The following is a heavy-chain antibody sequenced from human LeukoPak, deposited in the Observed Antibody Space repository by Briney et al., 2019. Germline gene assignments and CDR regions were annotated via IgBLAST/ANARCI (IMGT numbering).Heavy chain of an antibody. J-gene: IGHJ5*02. Sequence: GESLKISCKGSGYSINNYWIGWLRQMPGKGLEWMGIIYPADSDIRYSPSFQGQVTISADKSISTAYLQWSSLKASDTAMYYCARQEYCSGGSCYTWFDPWGQGTLVTVSS. CDR2: IYPADSDI. V-gene: IGHV5-51*01. D-gene: IGHD2-15*01. CDR1: GYSINNYW. CDR3: ARQEYCSGGSCYTWFDP.